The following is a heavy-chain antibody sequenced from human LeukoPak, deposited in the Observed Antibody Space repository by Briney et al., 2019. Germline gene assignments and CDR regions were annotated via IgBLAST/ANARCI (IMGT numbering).Heavy chain of an antibody. CDR3: ARSREWELYFDY. CDR2: IYYSGST. J-gene: IGHJ4*02. D-gene: IGHD1-26*01. CDR1: GSSISSYY. V-gene: IGHV4-59*01. Sequence: SETLSLTCTVSGSSISSYYWSWIRQPPGKGLEWIGYIYYSGSTNYNPSLKSRVTISVDTSKNQFSLKLSSVTAADTAVYYCARSREWELYFDYWGQGTLVTVSS.